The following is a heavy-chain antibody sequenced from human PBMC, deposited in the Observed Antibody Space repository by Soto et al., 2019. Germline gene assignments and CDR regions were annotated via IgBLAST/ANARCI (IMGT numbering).Heavy chain of an antibody. CDR1: GYSFTSYL. Sequence: SLTISCKGSGYSFTSYLISWLRQMPGKGLEWMGRIDPSDSYTNYIPSFRGHVTISADKSISTAYLQWSSLKASDTAMYYCARQLRVEMATIPIWFHPWGQATLVTVSS. CDR2: IDPSDSYT. D-gene: IGHD5-12*01. J-gene: IGHJ5*02. CDR3: ARQLRVEMATIPIWFHP. V-gene: IGHV5-10-1*01.